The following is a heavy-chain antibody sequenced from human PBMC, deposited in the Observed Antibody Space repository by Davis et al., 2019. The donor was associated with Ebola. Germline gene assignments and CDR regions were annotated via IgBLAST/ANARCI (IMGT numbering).Heavy chain of an antibody. D-gene: IGHD3-22*01. CDR3: ARDGTYYYDSSGYYLYYGMDV. CDR1: GFTFSSYA. J-gene: IGHJ6*02. Sequence: GGSLRLSCAASGFTFSSYAMHWVRQAPGKGLEWVAVISYDGSNKYYADSVKGRFTISRDNAKNSLYLQMNSLRAEDTAVYYCARDGTYYYDSSGYYLYYGMDVWGQGTTVTVSS. V-gene: IGHV3-30-3*01. CDR2: ISYDGSNK.